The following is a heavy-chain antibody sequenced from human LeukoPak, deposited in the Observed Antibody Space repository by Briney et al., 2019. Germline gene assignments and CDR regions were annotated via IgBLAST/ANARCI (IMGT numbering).Heavy chain of an antibody. V-gene: IGHV3-73*01. D-gene: IGHD6-13*01. J-gene: IGHJ4*02. CDR3: TTSSSWYGTVDY. CDR2: IRSKANSYAT. CDR1: GFTFSGSA. Sequence: GGSLRLSCAASGFTFSGSAMPWVRQASGKGLEWVGRIRSKANSYATAYAASVKGRFTISRDDSKNTAYLQMNSLKTEDTAVYYCTTSSSWYGTVDYWGQGTLVTVSS.